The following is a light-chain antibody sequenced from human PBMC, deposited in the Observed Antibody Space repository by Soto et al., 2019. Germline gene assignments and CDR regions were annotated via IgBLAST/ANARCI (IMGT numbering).Light chain of an antibody. CDR1: QSIKTW. V-gene: IGKV1-5*03. CDR3: QQYDNYRT. CDR2: KAS. Sequence: DIQMTQSPSSLSAPVGDRITITCRASQSIKTWLAWYQVKPGQAPKLLIYKASSLEIGVPSRFSGSGSGTEFTLSISSLQPDDFATYYCQQYDNYRTFGQGTKVDIK. J-gene: IGKJ1*01.